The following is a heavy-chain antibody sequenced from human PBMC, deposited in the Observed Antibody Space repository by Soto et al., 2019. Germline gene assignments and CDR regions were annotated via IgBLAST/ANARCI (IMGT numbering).Heavy chain of an antibody. D-gene: IGHD2-2*03. V-gene: IGHV1-69*13. CDR1: GGTFSSYA. CDR2: IIPIFGTA. Sequence: GASVKVSCKASGGTFSSYAISWVRQAPGQGLEWMGGIIPIFGTANYAQKFQGRVTITADESTSTAYMELSSLRSEDTAVYYCARDGYCSSTSCTNYYGMDVWGQGTTVTVS. CDR3: ARDGYCSSTSCTNYYGMDV. J-gene: IGHJ6*02.